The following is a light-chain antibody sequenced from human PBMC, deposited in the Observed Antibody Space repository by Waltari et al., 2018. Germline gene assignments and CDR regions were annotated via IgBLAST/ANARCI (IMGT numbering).Light chain of an antibody. CDR2: VNSDGSH. CDR1: SGHSTNI. Sequence: QLVLTQSPSASASLGASVKLTCTLDSGHSTNIIAWHQQQPEKGPRYLMTVNSDGSHSKGDEIPDRFSGSSSSSGAERYLTISSVQSEDEADYYCQTGGHGTWVFGGGTKLTVL. J-gene: IGLJ3*02. CDR3: QTGGHGTWV. V-gene: IGLV4-69*01.